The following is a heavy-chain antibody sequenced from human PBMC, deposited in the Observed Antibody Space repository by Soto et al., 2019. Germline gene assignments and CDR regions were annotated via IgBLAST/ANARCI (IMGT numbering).Heavy chain of an antibody. CDR1: GFTFSSYE. J-gene: IGHJ3*02. Sequence: GGSLRLSCAASGFTFSSYEMHWVRQAPGKGLEWVAVISNDGRNKDYADSVKGRFTISRDNPENTLYLQMNRLRDEDTAVYYCARDKDCGSITCYNSFDIWGQGTMVTVSS. CDR2: ISNDGRNK. CDR3: ARDKDCGSITCYNSFDI. D-gene: IGHD2-2*02. V-gene: IGHV3-30*19.